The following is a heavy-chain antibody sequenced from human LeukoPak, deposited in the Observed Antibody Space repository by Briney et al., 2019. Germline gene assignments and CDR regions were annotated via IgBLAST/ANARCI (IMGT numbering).Heavy chain of an antibody. V-gene: IGHV3-7*01. D-gene: IGHD3-3*01. CDR2: IKQDGSEK. Sequence: PGGSLRLSCAASGFTFSSYWMSWVRQAPGKGLEWVANIKQDGSEKYYVDSVKGRFTISRDNAKNSLYLQMNSLRAEDTAVYYCARVGSGYYYYYYMDVWGIGTTVTVSS. CDR1: GFTFSSYW. CDR3: ARVGSGYYYYYYMDV. J-gene: IGHJ6*03.